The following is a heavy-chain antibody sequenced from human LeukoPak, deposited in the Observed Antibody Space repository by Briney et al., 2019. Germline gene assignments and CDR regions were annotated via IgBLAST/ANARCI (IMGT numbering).Heavy chain of an antibody. J-gene: IGHJ4*02. D-gene: IGHD2-15*01. CDR3: AGCSGARCYYIAAPLYCVF. V-gene: IGHV4-39*07. CDR2: FYCSGST. Sequence: SETLSLTCTVSGGFIRSSSYYWGWIRQPRGKGLEWIGYFYCSGSTYYNPTLKSRVTVSVDTSKNQFSLKLSSVTASDTAVYYCAGCSGARCYYIAAPLYCVFWGQGTLVTVPS. CDR1: GGFIRSSSYY.